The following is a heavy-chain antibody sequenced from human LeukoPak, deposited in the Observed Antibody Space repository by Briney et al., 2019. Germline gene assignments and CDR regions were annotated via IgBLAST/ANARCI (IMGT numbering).Heavy chain of an antibody. CDR1: GGSFSDYS. V-gene: IGHV4-34*01. CDR2: VSHGGTT. Sequence: SETLSLTCTVYGGSFSDYSWSWIRQPPGKGLEWIGEVSHGGTTNYNPSLESRVTISIDTSNSQFSLNLKSVTAADSGVYYCARDGIAVFGVITGNYYYMGVWGKGTTVTVSS. J-gene: IGHJ6*03. CDR3: ARDGIAVFGVITGNYYYMGV. D-gene: IGHD3-3*01.